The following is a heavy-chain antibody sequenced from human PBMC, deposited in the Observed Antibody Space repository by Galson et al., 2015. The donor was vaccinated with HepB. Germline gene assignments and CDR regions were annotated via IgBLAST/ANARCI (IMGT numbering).Heavy chain of an antibody. CDR2: INAGNGNT. CDR1: GYTFTSYA. J-gene: IGHJ6*02. V-gene: IGHV1-3*01. CDR3: ARGDYGDYVNYYYYGMDV. D-gene: IGHD4-17*01. Sequence: SVKVSCKASGYTFTSYAMHWVRQAPGQRLEWMGRINAGNGNTKYSQKFQGRVTITRDTSASTAYMELSSLRSEDTAVYYCARGDYGDYVNYYYYGMDVWGQGTTVTVSS.